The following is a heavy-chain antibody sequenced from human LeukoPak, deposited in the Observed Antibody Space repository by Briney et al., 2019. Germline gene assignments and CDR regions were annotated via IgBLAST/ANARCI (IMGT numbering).Heavy chain of an antibody. CDR2: ISWDGGST. V-gene: IGHV3-43D*03. D-gene: IGHD3-22*01. CDR1: GFTFDDYA. CDR3: AKGHAYYDSSGSYLDFDY. J-gene: IGHJ4*02. Sequence: GGSLRLSCAASGFTFDDYAMHWVRQAPGKGLEWVSLISWDGGSTYYADSVKGRFTISRDNSKNSLYLQMNSLRAEDTALYYCAKGHAYYDSSGSYLDFDYWGQGTLVTVSS.